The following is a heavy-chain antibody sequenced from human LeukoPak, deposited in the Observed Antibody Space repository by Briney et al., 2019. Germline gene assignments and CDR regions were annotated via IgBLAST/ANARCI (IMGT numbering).Heavy chain of an antibody. CDR3: AKAPRPILITMIVVVNGGEFDY. Sequence: GGSLRLSCAASGFTLRTYGMHWVRQAPGKGLEWVAFIRNDGSNKYYADSVKGRFTISRDNSKNTLYLQMNSLRAEDTAVYYCAKAPRPILITMIVVVNGGEFDYWGQGTLVTVSS. V-gene: IGHV3-30*02. J-gene: IGHJ4*02. D-gene: IGHD3-22*01. CDR1: GFTLRTYG. CDR2: IRNDGSNK.